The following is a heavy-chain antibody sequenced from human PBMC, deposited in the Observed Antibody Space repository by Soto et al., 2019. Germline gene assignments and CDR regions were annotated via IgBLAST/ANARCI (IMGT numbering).Heavy chain of an antibody. CDR3: AKGYYDSSGYYFGPLDY. CDR1: GFTFSSYG. V-gene: IGHV3-30*18. J-gene: IGHJ4*02. CDR2: ISYDGSNK. D-gene: IGHD3-22*01. Sequence: PGGSLRLSCAASGFTFSSYGMHWVRQAPGKGLEWVAVISYDGSNKYYADSVKGRFTISRDNSKNTLYLQMNSLRAEDTAVYYCAKGYYDSSGYYFGPLDYWGQGTLVTVSS.